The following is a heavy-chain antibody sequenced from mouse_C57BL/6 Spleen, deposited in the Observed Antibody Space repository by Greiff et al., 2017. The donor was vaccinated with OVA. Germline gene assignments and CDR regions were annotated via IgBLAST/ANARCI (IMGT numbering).Heavy chain of an antibody. Sequence: EVKLQESGGGLVKPGGSLKLSCAASGFTFSSYTMSWVRQTPEKRLEWVATISGGGGNTYYPDSVKGRFTLSRDNAKNTLYLQMSSLRSEDTAVDYCARQGAYWYFDVWGTGTTVTVSA. J-gene: IGHJ1*03. CDR3: ARQGAYWYFDV. D-gene: IGHD3-1*01. V-gene: IGHV5-9*04. CDR2: ISGGGGNT. CDR1: GFTFSSYT.